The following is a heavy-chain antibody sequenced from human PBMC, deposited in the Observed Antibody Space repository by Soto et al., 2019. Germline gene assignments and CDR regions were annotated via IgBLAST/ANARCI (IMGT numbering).Heavy chain of an antibody. CDR1: GFTLSNFA. CDR3: ARDEYYYASSGYYRFDQ. V-gene: IGHV3-23*01. D-gene: IGHD3-22*01. J-gene: IGHJ4*02. CDR2: ISDRGGST. Sequence: EVQVLGSGGGLVQPGGSLRLSCAASGFTLSNFAMSWVRQVPGKGLEWVAVISDRGGSTDYAASVKGRFTISRDNSNNTVYLQMNNLRAEDTAVYYCARDEYYYASSGYYRFDQWGQGTLVTVSS.